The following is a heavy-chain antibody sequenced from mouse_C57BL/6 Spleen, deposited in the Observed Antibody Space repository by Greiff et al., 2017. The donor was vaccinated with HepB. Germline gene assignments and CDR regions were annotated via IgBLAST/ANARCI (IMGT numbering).Heavy chain of an antibody. V-gene: IGHV1-61*01. CDR3: ARRDYDYVYYYAMDY. D-gene: IGHD2-4*01. Sequence: QVQLKQSGAELVRPGSSVKLSCKASGYTFTSYWMDWVKQRPGQGLEWIGNTYPSDSETHYNQKFKDKATLTVDKSSSTAYMQLSSLTSEDSAVYYCARRDYDYVYYYAMDYWGQGTSVTVSS. CDR1: GYTFTSYW. CDR2: TYPSDSET. J-gene: IGHJ4*01.